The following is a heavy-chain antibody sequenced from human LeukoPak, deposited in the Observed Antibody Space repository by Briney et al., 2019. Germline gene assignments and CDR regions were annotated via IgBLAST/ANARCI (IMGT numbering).Heavy chain of an antibody. CDR3: ARRYYDSSGYYTDYFDY. V-gene: IGHV4-38-2*01. J-gene: IGHJ4*02. D-gene: IGHD3-22*01. CDR2: IYHSGST. CDR1: GYSISSGYY. Sequence: KPSETLSLTCAVSGYSISSGYYWGWIRQPPGKGLEWIESIYHSGSTYYNPSLKSRVTISVDTSKNQFSLKLSSVTAADTAVYYCARRYYDSSGYYTDYFDYWGQGTLVTVSS.